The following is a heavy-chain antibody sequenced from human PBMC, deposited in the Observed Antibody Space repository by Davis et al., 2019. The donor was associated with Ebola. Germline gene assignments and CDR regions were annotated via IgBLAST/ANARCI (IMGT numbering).Heavy chain of an antibody. V-gene: IGHV4-34*01. CDR1: GGSFSGYY. Sequence: PSETLSLTCAVYGGSFSGYYWSWIRQPPGKGLEWIGEINHSGSTNYNPSLKSRVTISVDTSKNQFSLKLSSVTAADTAVYYCARASVAARPDVTFDYWGQGTLVTVSS. D-gene: IGHD6-6*01. CDR2: INHSGST. CDR3: ARASVAARPDVTFDY. J-gene: IGHJ4*02.